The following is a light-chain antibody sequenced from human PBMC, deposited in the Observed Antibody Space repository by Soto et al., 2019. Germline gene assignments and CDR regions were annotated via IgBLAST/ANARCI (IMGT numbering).Light chain of an antibody. Sequence: QSVLTQPPSVSGAPGQRVTVSCTGSSSNIGAGYEVHWYQQLPGTAPKLLIYGNSNRPSGVPDRFSGSKSGTSASLAITGLQPEDEGDYYCQSYDNRRGGSYVFGSGTKLTVL. CDR2: GNS. V-gene: IGLV1-40*01. J-gene: IGLJ1*01. CDR1: SSNIGAGYE. CDR3: QSYDNRRGGSYV.